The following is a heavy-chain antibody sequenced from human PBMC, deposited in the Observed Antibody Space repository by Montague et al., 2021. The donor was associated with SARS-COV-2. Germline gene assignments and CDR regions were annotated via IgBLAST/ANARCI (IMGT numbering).Heavy chain of an antibody. CDR2: FSFNEST. CDR1: GSWNTGAD. CDR3: ARGQGVYGINGDLNY. Sequence: SETLSLTCSVLGSWNTGADRKCTRLHSSHTWESYAVFSFNESTNNNPSLKTRVTISIDTSKNQFSLKLSSVTAADTAVYYCARGQGVYGINGDLNYWGQGTLVTVSS. D-gene: IGHD6-13*01. J-gene: IGHJ4*02. V-gene: IGHV4-34*01.